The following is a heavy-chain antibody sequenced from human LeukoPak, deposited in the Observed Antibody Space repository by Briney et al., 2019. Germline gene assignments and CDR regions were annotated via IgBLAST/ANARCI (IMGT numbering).Heavy chain of an antibody. Sequence: ASVTVSCKASGYTFTSYYMRWVPQAPGQGLEWMGIINPSGGSTSYAQKFQGRVTMTRDMSTSTVYMELSSLRSEDTAVYYCARGPPYYDSSGYYYLYHYYYYYMDVWGKGTTVTVSS. CDR2: INPSGGST. D-gene: IGHD3-22*01. CDR3: ARGPPYYDSSGYYYLYHYYYYYMDV. J-gene: IGHJ6*03. V-gene: IGHV1-46*01. CDR1: GYTFTSYY.